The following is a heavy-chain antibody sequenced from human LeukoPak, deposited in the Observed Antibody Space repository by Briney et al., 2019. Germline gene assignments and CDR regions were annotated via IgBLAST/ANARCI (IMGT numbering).Heavy chain of an antibody. V-gene: IGHV1-2*02. CDR3: APTNGYYYYFDY. CDR1: GHXFTGYY. D-gene: IGHD2-8*01. CDR2: INPNSGGT. J-gene: IGHJ4*02. Sequence: ASVKVSCKASGHXFTGYYIHWVRQAPGQGLEWMGWINPNSGGTNYAQKFQGRVTMTRDTSISTAYMELSRLRSDDTAVYYCAPTNGYYYYFDYWGQGTLVTVSS.